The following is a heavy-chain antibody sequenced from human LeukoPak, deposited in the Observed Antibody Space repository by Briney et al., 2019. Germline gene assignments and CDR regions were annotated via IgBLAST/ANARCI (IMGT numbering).Heavy chain of an antibody. CDR2: IYYSVST. CDR1: GGSISSYY. V-gene: IGHV4-59*01. D-gene: IGHD3-9*01. Sequence: SETLSLTCTVSGGSISSYYWSWIRQPPGKGLEWIGEIYYSVSTNYNPSLKSRVTISVDTSKNQFSLKLSSVTAADTAVYYCARDGRPYYDILTGYQGNDAFDIWGQGTMVIVSS. J-gene: IGHJ3*02. CDR3: ARDGRPYYDILTGYQGNDAFDI.